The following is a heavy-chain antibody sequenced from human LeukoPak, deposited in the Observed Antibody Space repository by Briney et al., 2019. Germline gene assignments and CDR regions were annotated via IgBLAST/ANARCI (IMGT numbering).Heavy chain of an antibody. D-gene: IGHD3-10*01. CDR1: QFTFNKYG. Sequence: PGGSLRLSCATSQFTFNKYGMHWVRQAPGKGLEWVANIKQDGSEKYYVDSVKGQFTISRDNAKNSLYLQMNSLRAEDTAVYYCARDIVDVWFGESGGYWGQGTLVTVSS. V-gene: IGHV3-7*01. J-gene: IGHJ4*02. CDR2: IKQDGSEK. CDR3: ARDIVDVWFGESGGY.